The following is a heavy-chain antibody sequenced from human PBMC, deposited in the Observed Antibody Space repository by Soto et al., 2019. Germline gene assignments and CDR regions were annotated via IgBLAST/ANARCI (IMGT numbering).Heavy chain of an antibody. Sequence: ASVKVSCKASGYTFTTYAIHWVRQAPRQRLEWMGWINAANGNTEYSQKFQGRVTITRDTSATTAYMELSSLRSEDTAVYYCARDQGYYDSGGSYKPWGQGTLVTVSS. CDR1: GYTFTTYA. CDR3: ARDQGYYDSGGSYKP. D-gene: IGHD3-10*01. J-gene: IGHJ5*02. V-gene: IGHV1-3*01. CDR2: INAANGNT.